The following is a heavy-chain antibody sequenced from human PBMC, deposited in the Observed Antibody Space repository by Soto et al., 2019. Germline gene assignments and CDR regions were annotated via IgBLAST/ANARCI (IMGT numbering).Heavy chain of an antibody. J-gene: IGHJ5*02. V-gene: IGHV4-59*01. CDR2: IYYSGST. Sequence: SETLSLTCTVSGGSISSYYWSWIRQPPGKGLEWIGYIYYSGSTNYNPSLKSRVTISVDTSKNQFSLKLSSVTAADTAVYYCARDLGTYYDFWSGNNWFDPWGQGTLVTVSS. D-gene: IGHD3-3*01. CDR1: GGSISSYY. CDR3: ARDLGTYYDFWSGNNWFDP.